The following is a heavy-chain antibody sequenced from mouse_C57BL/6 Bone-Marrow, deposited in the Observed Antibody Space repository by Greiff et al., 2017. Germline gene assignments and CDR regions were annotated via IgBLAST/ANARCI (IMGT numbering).Heavy chain of an antibody. D-gene: IGHD1-1*01. Sequence: EVQLQESGGGLVQPGGSLKLSCAASGFTFTDYYMYWVRLTPETRLEWVADISNGGGSTYYPDTVHGRFTISSAHAKNTLYLQMSRLKSEDTDMYYCAGDEVERFDYWGQGTTLTVSS. CDR3: AGDEVERFDY. CDR1: GFTFTDYY. V-gene: IGHV5-12*01. CDR2: ISNGGGST. J-gene: IGHJ2*01.